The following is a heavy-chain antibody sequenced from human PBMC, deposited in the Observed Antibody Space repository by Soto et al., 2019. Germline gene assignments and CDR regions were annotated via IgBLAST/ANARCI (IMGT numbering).Heavy chain of an antibody. V-gene: IGHV3-20*04. D-gene: IGHD4-17*01. J-gene: IGHJ4*02. CDR1: GFTFDDYG. CDR3: ERRDYGDYGGPLGG. Sequence: EVQLVESGGGVVRPGGSLRLSCAASGFTFDDYGMSWVRQAPGKGLEWVSGINWNGGSIGYADSVKGRFTISRDNAKNSLYLQMNSLRAEDTALYYCERRDYGDYGGPLGGWGQGTLVTVSS. CDR2: INWNGGSI.